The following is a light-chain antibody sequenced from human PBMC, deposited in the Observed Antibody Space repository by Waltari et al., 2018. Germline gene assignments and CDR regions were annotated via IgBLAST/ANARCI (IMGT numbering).Light chain of an antibody. Sequence: QSVLTQPPSVSGAPGQRVTISRTGRESNIGTGHAVPWYPHLPGTAPKLVLYGNRHRPSGVPDRFSGSKTGTSASLAITGLQTEDESVYYCQSYDSSLNGLVFGGGTRLTV. CDR1: ESNIGTGHA. J-gene: IGLJ2*01. CDR2: GNR. CDR3: QSYDSSLNGLV. V-gene: IGLV1-40*01.